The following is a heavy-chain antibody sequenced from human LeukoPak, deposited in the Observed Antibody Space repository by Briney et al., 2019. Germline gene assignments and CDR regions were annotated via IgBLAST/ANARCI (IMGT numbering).Heavy chain of an antibody. V-gene: IGHV3-23*01. J-gene: IGHJ4*02. CDR2: INADGGGA. D-gene: IGHD3-22*01. CDR3: ARGHYYDSSAFDH. CDR1: GFTFNPYV. Sequence: GGSLRLSCAVSGFTFNPYVMHWVRQAPGKGLEWISGINADGGGAYYADSVKGRFTISRDNSKTTLYLHMNTLRAEDTAIYYCARGHYYDSSAFDHWGQGALVTVSS.